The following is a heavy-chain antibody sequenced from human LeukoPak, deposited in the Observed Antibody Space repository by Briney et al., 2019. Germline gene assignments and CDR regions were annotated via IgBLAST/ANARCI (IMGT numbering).Heavy chain of an antibody. D-gene: IGHD3-10*01. Sequence: GGSLRLSCAASGFTVSSNYMSWVRQAPGKGLEWVSVIYSGGSTYYADSVKGRFTISRDNSKNTLYLQMNSLRAEDTAVYYCAGRRITMVRGVETYGMGVWGQGTTVTVSS. CDR3: AGRRITMVRGVETYGMGV. CDR2: IYSGGST. CDR1: GFTVSSNY. V-gene: IGHV3-53*01. J-gene: IGHJ6*02.